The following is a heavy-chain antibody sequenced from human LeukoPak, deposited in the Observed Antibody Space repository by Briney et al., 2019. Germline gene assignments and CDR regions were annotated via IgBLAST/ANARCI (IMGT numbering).Heavy chain of an antibody. Sequence: GGSLRLSCSASGFTFSSYAMHWVRQAPGKGVEYVSAISSNGGSTYYADSVKGRFTISRDNSKNTLYLQMSSLRAEDTAVYYCVKPGYSYGYYFDYWGQGTLVTVSS. D-gene: IGHD5-18*01. CDR3: VKPGYSYGYYFDY. CDR2: ISSNGGST. CDR1: GFTFSSYA. J-gene: IGHJ4*02. V-gene: IGHV3-64D*06.